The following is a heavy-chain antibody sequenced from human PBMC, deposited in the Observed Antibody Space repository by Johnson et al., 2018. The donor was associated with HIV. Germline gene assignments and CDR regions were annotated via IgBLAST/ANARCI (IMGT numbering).Heavy chain of an antibody. Sequence: MQLVESGGGLVQPGGSLRLSCAASGFTFSSYAMHWVRQAPGKGLEYVSAISSNGGSTYYANSVKGRFTISRDNSKNTLYLQMGSLRAEDMAVYYCARGGITFGGVIAPGAFDIWGQGTMVTVSS. J-gene: IGHJ3*02. CDR1: GFTFSSYA. V-gene: IGHV3-64*01. CDR3: ARGGITFGGVIAPGAFDI. CDR2: ISSNGGST. D-gene: IGHD3-16*02.